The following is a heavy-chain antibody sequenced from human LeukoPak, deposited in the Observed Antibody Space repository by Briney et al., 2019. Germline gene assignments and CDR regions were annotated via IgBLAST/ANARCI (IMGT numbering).Heavy chain of an antibody. V-gene: IGHV3-30*02. Sequence: GGSLRLSCATSGFTFSTSDMHWVRQAPGKGLEWVSFIQYDGSRKNYVDSVKGRFTISRDNSKNTLYLQMFSLRPEDTAVYFCAKDLILWGQGTVVTVSS. J-gene: IGHJ3*01. CDR1: GFTFSTSD. CDR2: IQYDGSRK. CDR3: AKDLIL.